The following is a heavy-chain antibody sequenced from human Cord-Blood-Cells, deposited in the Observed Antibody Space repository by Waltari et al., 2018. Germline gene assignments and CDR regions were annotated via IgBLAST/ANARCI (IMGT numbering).Heavy chain of an antibody. J-gene: IGHJ4*02. D-gene: IGHD1-26*01. CDR3: ARDHSGSYGNVDY. V-gene: IGHV1-69*04. Sequence: QVQRVQSGAEVKKHGSSVKVPGKASEGTFSSYANSGVRKAPGQGLEWMGGIIPILGIANYAQKFQGRVTITADKSTSTAYMELSSLRSEDTAVYYCARDHSGSYGNVDYWGQGTLVTVSS. CDR1: EGTFSSYA. CDR2: IIPILGIA.